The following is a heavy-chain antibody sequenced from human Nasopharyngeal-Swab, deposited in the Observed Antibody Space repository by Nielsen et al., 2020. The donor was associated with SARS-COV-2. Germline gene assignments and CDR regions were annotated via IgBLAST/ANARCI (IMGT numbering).Heavy chain of an antibody. D-gene: IGHD2-2*01. Sequence: GGSLRLSCTASGFTFSNYDIHWLRKTTGKGLEWVAVMWYAGSSERYADSVKGRFTISGDISKNTLYLQMNSLRAEDTAVYYCARESGVSSTSPFDCWGRGPLVTVSS. J-gene: IGHJ4*02. CDR2: MWYAGSSE. CDR3: ARESGVSSTSPFDC. CDR1: GFTFSNYD. V-gene: IGHV3-33*01.